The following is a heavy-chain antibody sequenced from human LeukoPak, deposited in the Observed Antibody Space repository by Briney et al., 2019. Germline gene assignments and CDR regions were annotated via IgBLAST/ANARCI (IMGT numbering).Heavy chain of an antibody. CDR3: ARERGSSTNYFDY. J-gene: IGHJ4*02. D-gene: IGHD2-2*01. CDR2: IYHSGST. V-gene: IGHV4-30-2*01. CDR1: GGSISSGGYY. Sequence: SQTLSLTCTVSGGSISSGGYYWIWIRQPPGKGLEWIGYIYHSGSTYYNPSLKSRVTISIDRSKNQFSLKLSSVTAADTAVYYCARERGSSTNYFDYWGQGTLVTVSA.